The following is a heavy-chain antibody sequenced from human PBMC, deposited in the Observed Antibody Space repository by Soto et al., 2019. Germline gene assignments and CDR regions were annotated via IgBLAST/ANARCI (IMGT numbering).Heavy chain of an antibody. CDR3: ARGANWHGGNSDD. J-gene: IGHJ4*02. CDR1: GFTFSSYS. CDR2: ISSSSTTI. V-gene: IGHV3-48*01. D-gene: IGHD1-20*01. Sequence: EVQLVESGGGLVQPGGSLRLSCAASGFTFSSYSMNWVRQAPGKGLEWVSYISSSSTTIYHADSVKGRFTISRDNAKNSLYRPMNSLRAEDTAVYYCARGANWHGGNSDDWGQGTLVTVSS.